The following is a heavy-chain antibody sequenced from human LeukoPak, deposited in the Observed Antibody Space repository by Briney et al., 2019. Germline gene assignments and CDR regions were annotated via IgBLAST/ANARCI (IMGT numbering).Heavy chain of an antibody. CDR1: GGTFSSNA. CDR3: ARAPLDYGDSRAAFDI. J-gene: IGHJ3*02. Sequence: ASVKVSCKASGGTFSSNAISWVRQAPGQGLEWMGGIIPIFGTANYAQKFQGRVTITADKSTSTAYMELSSLRSEDTAVYYCARAPLDYGDSRAAFDIRGQGTMVTVSS. CDR2: IIPIFGTA. D-gene: IGHD4-17*01. V-gene: IGHV1-69*06.